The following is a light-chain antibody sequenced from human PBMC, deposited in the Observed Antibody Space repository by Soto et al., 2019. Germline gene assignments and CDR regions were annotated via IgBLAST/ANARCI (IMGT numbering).Light chain of an antibody. V-gene: IGKV3-15*01. CDR2: GAS. CDR3: HQYNSWPLT. J-gene: IGKJ3*01. CDR1: QSISSN. Sequence: EIVMTQSPVTLCVSPGERATLSCRASQSISSNLAWYQQKSGQVPRLLIYGASTRATGIPARFSGSGSGTEFTLTISSLQSEDFAVYYCHQYNSWPLTFGPGTKVDIK.